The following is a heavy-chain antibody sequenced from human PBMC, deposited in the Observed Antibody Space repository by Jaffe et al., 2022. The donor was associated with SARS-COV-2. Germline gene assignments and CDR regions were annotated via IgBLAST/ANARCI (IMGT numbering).Heavy chain of an antibody. CDR1: GFTFSSYA. CDR3: ARDPGQNRYYFDY. D-gene: IGHD3-9*01. V-gene: IGHV3-30*04. CDR2: ISYDGSNK. J-gene: IGHJ4*02. Sequence: QVQLVESGGGVVQPGRSLRLSCAASGFTFSSYAMHWVRQAPGKGLEWVAVISYDGSNKYYADSVKGRFTISRDNSKNTLYLQMNSLRAEDTAVYYCARDPGQNRYYFDYWGQGTLVTVSS.